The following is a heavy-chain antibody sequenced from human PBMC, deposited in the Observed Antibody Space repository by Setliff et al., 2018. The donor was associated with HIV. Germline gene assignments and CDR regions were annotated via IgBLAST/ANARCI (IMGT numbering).Heavy chain of an antibody. V-gene: IGHV4-59*12. Sequence: SETLSLTCSVSGDDINRDFWTWMRQPPGKGLEWIGYIYYSGSTNYNPSLKSRVSISLDTSKNQFSLKLSSVTAADTAIYFCAREGGYDYGYTIFYWGQGTLVTVSS. CDR2: IYYSGST. J-gene: IGHJ4*02. D-gene: IGHD5-18*01. CDR1: GDDINRDF. CDR3: AREGGYDYGYTIFY.